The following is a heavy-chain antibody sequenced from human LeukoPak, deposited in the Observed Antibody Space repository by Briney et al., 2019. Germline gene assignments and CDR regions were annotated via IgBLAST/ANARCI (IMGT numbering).Heavy chain of an antibody. D-gene: IGHD6-13*01. CDR3: ARVRSSWYNFDH. CDR2: INAGNGNT. V-gene: IGHV1-3*01. J-gene: IGHJ4*02. Sequence: GASVKVSCKASGYTFTSYAMHWVRQAPGQRLEWMGWINAGNGNTKYSQKFQGRVTITRDTSASTAYMELSSLRSEDTAVYYCARVRSSWYNFDHWGQGTLVTVSS. CDR1: GYTFTSYA.